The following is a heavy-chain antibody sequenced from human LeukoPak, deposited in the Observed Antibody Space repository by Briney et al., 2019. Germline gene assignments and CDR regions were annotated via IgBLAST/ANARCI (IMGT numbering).Heavy chain of an antibody. CDR1: GGSISSYY. Sequence: SETLSLTCTVSGGSISSYYWSWIRQPPRKGLELIGYIYYSGSTNYDPSLKSRVTISVDTSKNHFSLKLSSVTAADTAVYYCARVSYDFWSGYYQGDYYYYYMDVWGKGTTVTVSS. D-gene: IGHD3-3*01. CDR3: ARVSYDFWSGYYQGDYYYYYMDV. CDR2: IYYSGST. V-gene: IGHV4-59*01. J-gene: IGHJ6*03.